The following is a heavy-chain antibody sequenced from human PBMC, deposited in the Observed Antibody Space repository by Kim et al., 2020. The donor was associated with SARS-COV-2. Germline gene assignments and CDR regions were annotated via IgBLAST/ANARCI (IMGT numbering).Heavy chain of an antibody. D-gene: IGHD2-8*02. CDR1: GSSISSSSYF. CDR2: INYRGTT. V-gene: IGHV4-39*01. CDR3: VVSWYGETYFDY. J-gene: IGHJ4*02. Sequence: SETLSLTCNVSGSSISSSSYFWGWVRQPPGRGLEWIANINYRGTTYNNPSFKSRVTTSIDTSRNQFSLNLTSVTAADTAMYYCVVSWYGETYFDYWGQ.